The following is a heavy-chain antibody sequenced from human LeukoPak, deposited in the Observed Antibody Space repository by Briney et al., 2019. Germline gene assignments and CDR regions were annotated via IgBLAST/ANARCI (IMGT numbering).Heavy chain of an antibody. V-gene: IGHV4-59*11. CDR2: IYYSAST. CDR1: GGSISSHY. D-gene: IGHD5-18*01. Sequence: SETLSLTCTVSGGSISSHYWSWIRQPPGKGLEWIGYIYYSASTNYNPSLKSRVTISVDTSKNQFSLKLSSVTAADTAVYYCAGVAGHTAMVTYYYYYYYMDVWGKGTTVTVSS. J-gene: IGHJ6*03. CDR3: AGVAGHTAMVTYYYYYYYMDV.